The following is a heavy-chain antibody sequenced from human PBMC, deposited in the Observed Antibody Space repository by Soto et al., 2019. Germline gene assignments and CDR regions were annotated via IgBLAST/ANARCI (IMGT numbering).Heavy chain of an antibody. Sequence: GGSLRLSCAASGFTFSSYWMHWVRQAPGKGLVWVSRINSDGSSTSYADSVKGRFTISRDNAKNTLYLQMNSLRAEDTAVYYCARRLGYCSSTSCYAPDHDAFDIWGQGTMVTVSS. CDR2: INSDGSST. J-gene: IGHJ3*02. D-gene: IGHD2-2*01. V-gene: IGHV3-74*01. CDR3: ARRLGYCSSTSCYAPDHDAFDI. CDR1: GFTFSSYW.